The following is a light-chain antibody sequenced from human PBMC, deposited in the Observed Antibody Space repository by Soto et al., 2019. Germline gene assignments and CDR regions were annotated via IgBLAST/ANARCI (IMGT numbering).Light chain of an antibody. Sequence: QSVLAQPPSASGTPGQRVTISCSGSSSKIGSNYVYWYQQLPGTAPKLLIYRNNQRPSGVPDRFSGSKSGTSASLAISGPRSEDEADYYCAAWDDSLRGWVFGGGTQLTVL. J-gene: IGLJ3*02. CDR1: SSKIGSNY. CDR2: RNN. CDR3: AAWDDSLRGWV. V-gene: IGLV1-47*01.